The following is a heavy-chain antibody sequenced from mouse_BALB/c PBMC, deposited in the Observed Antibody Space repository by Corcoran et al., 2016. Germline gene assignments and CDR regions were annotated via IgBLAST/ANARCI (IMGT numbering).Heavy chain of an antibody. CDR3: ADGYYLDY. CDR1: GYTFTSYV. Sequence: EVQLQQSGPELVKPGASVKMSCKASGYTFTSYVMHWVKQKPGQGLEWIGYINPYNDGTKYNEKVKGKATLTSDKSSSTAYMELSSLPSEDSAVYYCADGYYLDYWGQGTTLTVSS. D-gene: IGHD2-3*01. CDR2: INPYNDGT. V-gene: IGHV1S136*01. J-gene: IGHJ2*01.